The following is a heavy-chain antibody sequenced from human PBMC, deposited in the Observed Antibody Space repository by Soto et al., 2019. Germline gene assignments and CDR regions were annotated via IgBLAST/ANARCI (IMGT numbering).Heavy chain of an antibody. CDR2: IYYSGST. D-gene: IGHD4-17*01. V-gene: IGHV4-61*05. CDR3: AKTTVTTRITFDY. CDR1: GGSISSSSYY. Sequence: PSETLSLTCTVSGGSISSSSYYWSWIRQPPGKGLEWIGYIYYSGSTNYNPSLKSRVTISVDTSKNQFSLKLSSVTAADTAVYYCAKTTVTTRITFDYWGQGTLVTVSS. J-gene: IGHJ4*02.